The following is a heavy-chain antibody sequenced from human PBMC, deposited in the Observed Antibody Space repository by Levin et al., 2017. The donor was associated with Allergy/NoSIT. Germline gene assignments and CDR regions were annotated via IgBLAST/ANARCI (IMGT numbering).Heavy chain of an antibody. CDR2: IYPDDSDT. Sequence: HGESLKISCKASGYDFSTYWIAWVRLMPGKGLEWMGIIYPDDSDTRYSPSFQGQVTISADKSIRTAYLQWNTLRASDTAMYFCARHGGEGESLNPYFYYGLDVWGQGTTVTVSS. CDR1: GYDFSTYW. J-gene: IGHJ6*02. D-gene: IGHD3-10*01. CDR3: ARHGGEGESLNPYFYYGLDV. V-gene: IGHV5-51*01.